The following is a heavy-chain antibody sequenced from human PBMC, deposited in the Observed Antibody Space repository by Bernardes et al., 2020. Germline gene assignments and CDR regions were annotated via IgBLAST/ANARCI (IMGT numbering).Heavy chain of an antibody. J-gene: IGHJ4*02. V-gene: IGHV1-2*06. Sequence: ASVKVSCKASGYTFTGYYMHWVRQAPGQGLEWMGRINPNSGGTNYAQKFQGRVTMTRDTSISTAYMELSRLRSDDTAVYYCARAATNTFEFDYWGQGTLVTVSS. CDR2: INPNSGGT. CDR1: GYTFTGYY. CDR3: ARAATNTFEFDY. D-gene: IGHD1-26*01.